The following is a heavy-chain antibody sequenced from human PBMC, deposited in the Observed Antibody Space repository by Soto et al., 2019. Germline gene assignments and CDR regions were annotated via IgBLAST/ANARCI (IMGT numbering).Heavy chain of an antibody. J-gene: IGHJ6*02. D-gene: IGHD6-19*01. CDR3: ARFSGSYYYAMDV. CDR2: INHSGVT. Sequence: SETLSLTCTVSGGSISSGDHYWSWIRQPPGKGLEWIGEINHSGVTNYKPSLKRRVTISVDTSKNQFSLQLKSVTAADTALYYCARFSGSYYYAMDVWGQGSTVTVS. V-gene: IGHV4-34*01. CDR1: GGSISSGDHY.